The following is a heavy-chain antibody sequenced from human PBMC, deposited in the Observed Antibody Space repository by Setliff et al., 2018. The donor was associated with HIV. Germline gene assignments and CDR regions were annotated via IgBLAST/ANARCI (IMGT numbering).Heavy chain of an antibody. Sequence: SETLSLTCSVSGDSIFTSTYYWGWTRQPPGKRLEWIGSIYYSGNTYYNPSLKSRVTISVDTSKNQFFLNLSSVTATDSAVYYCARLGRPYSGQGWFDPWGQGTLVTVSS. CDR1: GDSIFTSTYY. V-gene: IGHV4-39*01. CDR3: ARLGRPYSGQGWFDP. J-gene: IGHJ5*02. CDR2: IYYSGNT. D-gene: IGHD5-12*01.